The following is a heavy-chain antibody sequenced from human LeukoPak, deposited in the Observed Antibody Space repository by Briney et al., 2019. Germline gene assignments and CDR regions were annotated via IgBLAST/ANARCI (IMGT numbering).Heavy chain of an antibody. Sequence: SSETLSLTCTVSGGSISSYYWSWIRQPPGKGLEWIGYIYYSGSTNYNPSLKSRVTISVDTSKNQFSLKLSSVTAADTVVYYCARGSGSGSYPFDYWGQGTLVTVSS. CDR3: ARGSGSGSYPFDY. D-gene: IGHD3-10*01. J-gene: IGHJ4*02. CDR2: IYYSGST. CDR1: GGSISSYY. V-gene: IGHV4-59*01.